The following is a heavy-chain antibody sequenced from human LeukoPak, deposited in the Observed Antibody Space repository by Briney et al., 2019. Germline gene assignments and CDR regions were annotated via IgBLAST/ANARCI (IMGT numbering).Heavy chain of an antibody. CDR3: ARAGNSYYDILTGYYDAFDI. CDR2: INHSGST. V-gene: IGHV4-34*01. J-gene: IGHJ3*02. D-gene: IGHD3-9*01. Sequence: PSETLSLTCAVYGGSFSGYYWSWIRQPPGKGLEWIGEINHSGSTNYNPSLKSRVTISVDTSKNQFSLKLSSVTAADTAVYYCARAGNSYYDILTGYYDAFDIWGQGTMVTVSS. CDR1: GGSFSGYY.